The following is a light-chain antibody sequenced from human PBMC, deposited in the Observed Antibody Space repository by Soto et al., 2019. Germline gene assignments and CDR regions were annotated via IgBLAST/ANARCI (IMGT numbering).Light chain of an antibody. Sequence: QSALTQPASVSGSPGQSITISCTGTSSDVGSYNLVSWYQQHPGTAPKLMIYEDNKRASGVSNRFSGSTSGITASLTISVLQAEDEADYCCCSYAGSSTWVFGGGTQLTVL. J-gene: IGLJ3*02. CDR3: CSYAGSSTWV. V-gene: IGLV2-23*01. CDR2: EDN. CDR1: SSDVGSYNL.